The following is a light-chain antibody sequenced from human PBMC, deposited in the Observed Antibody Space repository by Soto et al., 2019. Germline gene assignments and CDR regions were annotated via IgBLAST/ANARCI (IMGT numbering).Light chain of an antibody. CDR3: QQYNNWPSGT. J-gene: IGKJ2*02. CDR1: QSVSSN. CDR2: GAS. V-gene: IGKV3-15*01. Sequence: EIVMTQSRTTLSVSPGERATLSCRASQSVSSNLAWYQQKPGQAPRLLIYGASTRATGIPARFSGSGSGTEFTLTISSLQSEDFAVYYCQQYNNWPSGTFGQGTKLEIK.